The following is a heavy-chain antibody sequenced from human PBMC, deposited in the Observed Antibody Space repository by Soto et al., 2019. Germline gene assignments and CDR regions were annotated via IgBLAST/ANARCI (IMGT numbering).Heavy chain of an antibody. CDR2: ISSSSSYI. CDR1: GFTFSSYS. Sequence: VGSLRLSCAASGFTFSSYSMNWVRQAPGKGLEWVSSISSSSSYIYYADSVKGRFTISRDNAKNSLYLQMNSLRAEDTAVYYCARDRVYDFWSGYYGYYYYGMDVWGQGTTVTVSS. V-gene: IGHV3-21*01. CDR3: ARDRVYDFWSGYYGYYYYGMDV. J-gene: IGHJ6*02. D-gene: IGHD3-3*01.